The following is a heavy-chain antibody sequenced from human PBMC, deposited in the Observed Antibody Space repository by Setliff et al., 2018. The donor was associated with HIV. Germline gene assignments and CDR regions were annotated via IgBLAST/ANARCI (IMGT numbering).Heavy chain of an antibody. Sequence: EGSLRLFCAASGFVFSNAWMNWVRQAPGKGLVWVSRINSDGSSTYYADSVKGRFTISRDNSKNTLYLQMNSLRAEDTAVYYCAKDGPAVDTAKDYWGQGTLVTVSS. J-gene: IGHJ4*02. V-gene: IGHV3-74*01. D-gene: IGHD5-18*01. CDR2: INSDGSST. CDR1: GFVFSNAW. CDR3: AKDGPAVDTAKDY.